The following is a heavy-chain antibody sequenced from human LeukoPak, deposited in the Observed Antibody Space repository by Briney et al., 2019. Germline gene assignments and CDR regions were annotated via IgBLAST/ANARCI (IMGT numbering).Heavy chain of an antibody. Sequence: PSETLSLTCAVSGGSISSDNWWSWVRQAPGKGLEWVSSIRQSGDITYYADSVKGRFTISRDNSKNTLSLQMNSLSREDTAIYYCVRRGGSDGWGAFDIWGQGTVVTVSS. J-gene: IGHJ3*02. V-gene: IGHV3-23*01. D-gene: IGHD5-24*01. CDR1: GGSISSDN. CDR2: IRQSGDIT. CDR3: VRRGGSDGWGAFDI.